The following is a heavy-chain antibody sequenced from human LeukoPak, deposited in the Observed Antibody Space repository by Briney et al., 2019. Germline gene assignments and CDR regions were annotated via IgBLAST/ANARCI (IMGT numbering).Heavy chain of an antibody. CDR3: ARPGVDCSGGSCDTSEYFQH. V-gene: IGHV4-59*01. Sequence: SETLTLTCTASGGTFSSYDWSWIRQPPGKGLEWIGYIDYSGSTTYNPSLKSRVTISVDTSKNQLALKLSSVTAADTAVYYCARPGVDCSGGSCDTSEYFQHWGQGTLVTVSS. J-gene: IGHJ1*01. CDR2: IDYSGST. CDR1: GGTFSSYD. D-gene: IGHD2-15*01.